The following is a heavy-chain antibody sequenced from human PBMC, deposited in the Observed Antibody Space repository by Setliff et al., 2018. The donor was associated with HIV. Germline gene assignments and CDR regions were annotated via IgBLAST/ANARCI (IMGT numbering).Heavy chain of an antibody. D-gene: IGHD3-22*01. CDR1: GFIFSSYW. CDR2: ITGSGDNT. Sequence: PGGSLRLSCAASGFIFSSYWMHWVRQAPGKGLEWVSGITGSGDNTYYADNVEGRFIISRDNSQNTLYLQMNSLTAEDTAIYYCAKRDYEDSTSYAPFFQYWGQGTLVTVSS. CDR3: AKRDYEDSTSYAPFFQY. J-gene: IGHJ1*01. V-gene: IGHV3-23*01.